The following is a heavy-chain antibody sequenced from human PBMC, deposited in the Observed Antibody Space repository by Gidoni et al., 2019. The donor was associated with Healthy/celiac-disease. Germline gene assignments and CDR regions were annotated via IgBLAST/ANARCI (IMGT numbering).Heavy chain of an antibody. J-gene: IGHJ5*02. CDR1: GGSISSGGYY. CDR3: ARGGVYYYGSGTVGWFDP. D-gene: IGHD3-10*01. Sequence: QVQLQESGPGLVKPSQTLSLTCTVSGGSISSGGYYWRWIRQHPGKGLEWIGYIYFSGSTYYKPSRKSLVTISVDTSKNQCSLKLSSVTAADTAVYYCARGGVYYYGSGTVGWFDPWGQGTLVTVSS. CDR2: IYFSGST. V-gene: IGHV4-31*01.